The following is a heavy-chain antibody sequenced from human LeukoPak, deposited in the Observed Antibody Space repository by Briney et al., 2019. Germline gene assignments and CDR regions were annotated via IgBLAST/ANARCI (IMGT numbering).Heavy chain of an antibody. D-gene: IGHD2-15*01. CDR1: GYSFTSYW. J-gene: IGHJ4*02. CDR3: ARESGRVSDY. CDR2: IYPGDSDT. V-gene: IGHV5-51*01. Sequence: QGESLKISCRGSGYSFTSYWIAWVRQMPGKGLEWMGIIYPGDSDTRYSPSFQGQVTFSADKSISTAYLQWSSLKASDTAIYYCARESGRVSDYWGQGTLVTVSS.